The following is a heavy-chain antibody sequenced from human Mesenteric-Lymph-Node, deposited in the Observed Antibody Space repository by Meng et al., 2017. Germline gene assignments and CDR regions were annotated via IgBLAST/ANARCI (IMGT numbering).Heavy chain of an antibody. Sequence: SETLSLTCTVSGGSISSGTYYWAWIRQPPGKGLEWIGSIYYSGNTYYNPSLKSRLTISLDTSKNQFSLKLSSVTAADTAVYYCARVTIAAAGTWGGWFDPWGQGTLVTVSS. V-gene: IGHV4-39*07. D-gene: IGHD6-13*01. CDR2: IYYSGNT. CDR1: GGSISSGTYY. J-gene: IGHJ5*02. CDR3: ARVTIAAAGTWGGWFDP.